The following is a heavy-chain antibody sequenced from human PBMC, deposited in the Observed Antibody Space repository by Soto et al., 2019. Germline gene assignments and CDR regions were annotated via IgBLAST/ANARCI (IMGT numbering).Heavy chain of an antibody. CDR3: AKNKGYSSGWSDYGMDV. V-gene: IGHV1-3*01. J-gene: IGHJ6*02. CDR1: GYSFSTYS. CDR2: INGANGNT. Sequence: ASVKVSCKASGYSFSTYSMHWVRQAPGQGLEWMGWINGANGNTRYSQKFKDRVSISRDTPASTGYMELSSLRSEDTAVYYCAKNKGYSSGWSDYGMDVWGQGTTVTVSS. D-gene: IGHD6-19*01.